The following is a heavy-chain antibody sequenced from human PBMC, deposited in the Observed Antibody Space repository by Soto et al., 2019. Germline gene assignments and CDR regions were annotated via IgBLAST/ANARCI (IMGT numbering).Heavy chain of an antibody. V-gene: IGHV3-21*01. CDR3: ATSTWYAFDI. CDR2: ISGSSDFL. CDR1: GFTFSNSI. D-gene: IGHD6-13*01. J-gene: IGHJ3*02. Sequence: GALRLYCAASGFTFSNSIIKWVRQAQGQGLECVSSISGSSDFLYYADSVKGRFTISRDTATNSLYLQMNSLRAEDTAVYYCATSTWYAFDIWGQGTMVTVSS.